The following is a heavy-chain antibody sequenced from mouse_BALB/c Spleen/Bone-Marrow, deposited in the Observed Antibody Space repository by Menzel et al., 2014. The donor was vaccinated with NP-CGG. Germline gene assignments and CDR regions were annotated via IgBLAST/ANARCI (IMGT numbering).Heavy chain of an antibody. CDR3: SSDDCDGDYFAY. V-gene: IGHV5-6-4*01. D-gene: IGHD2-4*01. Sequence: EVKLLESGAGLVKPGASVKLSCAASGFTFSSYTMYWVRQTPGKRLEWVATTSSGSCYTYYTDNVKGRFTISRDNAKNTLYLQRMSLKSEATEMYYCSSDDCDGDYFAYWGQGTLVTVSA. J-gene: IGHJ3*01. CDR1: GFTFSSYT. CDR2: TSSGSCYT.